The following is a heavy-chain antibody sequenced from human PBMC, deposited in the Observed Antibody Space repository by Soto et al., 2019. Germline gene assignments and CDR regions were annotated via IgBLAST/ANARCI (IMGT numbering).Heavy chain of an antibody. V-gene: IGHV1-69*13. CDR2: IIPIFGTA. Sequence: SVKVSCKASRGTFSSYAISWVRQAPGQGLEWMGGIIPIFGTANYAQKFQGRVTITADESTSTAYMELSSLRSEDTAVYYCARDGYYYGSGSLPWGQGTLVTVSS. D-gene: IGHD3-10*01. CDR3: ARDGYYYGSGSLP. CDR1: RGTFSSYA. J-gene: IGHJ5*02.